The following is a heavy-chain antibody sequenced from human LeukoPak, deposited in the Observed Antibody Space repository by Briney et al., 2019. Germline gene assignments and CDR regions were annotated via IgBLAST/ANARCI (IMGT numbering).Heavy chain of an antibody. J-gene: IGHJ4*02. Sequence: GRSLTLSCAASGFTFSYYGLHWVRQAPGKGLEWVSLISTDASNKNYADSVKGRFTISRDNSKNTLYLQMKSLRAEDTAVYYCATLEGSSSWSHNDYWGQGTLVTVSP. V-gene: IGHV3-30*03. D-gene: IGHD6-13*01. CDR3: ATLEGSSSWSHNDY. CDR2: ISTDASNK. CDR1: GFTFSYYG.